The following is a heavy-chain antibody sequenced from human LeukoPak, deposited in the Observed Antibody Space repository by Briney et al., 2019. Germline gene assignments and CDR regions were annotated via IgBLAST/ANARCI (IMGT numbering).Heavy chain of an antibody. J-gene: IGHJ6*03. CDR1: GGSISSYY. CDR2: IYTSGST. D-gene: IGHD5-18*01. V-gene: IGHV4-4*09. CDR3: ARATAMGPYYYYYMDV. Sequence: SETLSLTCTVSGGSISSYYWSWIRQPPGKGLEWIGYIYTSGSTNYNPSLKSRVTISVDTSKNQFSLKLSSVTAADAAVYYCARATAMGPYYYYYMDVWGKGTTVTVSS.